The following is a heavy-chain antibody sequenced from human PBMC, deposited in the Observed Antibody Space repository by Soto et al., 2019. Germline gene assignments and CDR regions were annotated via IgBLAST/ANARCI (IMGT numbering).Heavy chain of an antibody. J-gene: IGHJ6*03. CDR3: ARPGVVVPAAPYYYYYMDV. CDR2: IKQDGSEK. CDR1: GFTFSSYW. Sequence: GGSLRLSCAASGFTFSSYWMSWVRQAPGKGLEWVANIKQDGSEKYYVDSVKGRFTISRDNAKNSLYLQMNSLRAEDTAVYYCARPGVVVPAAPYYYYYMDVWGKGTTVTVSS. D-gene: IGHD2-2*01. V-gene: IGHV3-7*01.